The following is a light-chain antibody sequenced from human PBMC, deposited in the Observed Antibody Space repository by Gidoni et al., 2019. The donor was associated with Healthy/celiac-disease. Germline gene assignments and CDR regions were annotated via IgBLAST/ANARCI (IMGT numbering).Light chain of an antibody. V-gene: IGLV2-23*01. CDR3: CSYTGSSTLWV. Sequence: HSVLTQSASVPGSTAQSITISCTGTSSDVGSYNLVSWYQQHPGKAPKLMIYAGSKRPSGVSNRFSGSKSGNTASLTISGLQAEDEADYYCCSYTGSSTLWVFGGGTKLTVL. CDR2: AGS. CDR1: SSDVGSYNL. J-gene: IGLJ3*02.